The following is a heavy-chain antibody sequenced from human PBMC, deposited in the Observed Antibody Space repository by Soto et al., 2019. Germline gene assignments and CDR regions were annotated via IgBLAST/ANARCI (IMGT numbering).Heavy chain of an antibody. CDR1: GGTFSSYA. J-gene: IGHJ6*02. D-gene: IGHD7-27*01. V-gene: IGHV1-69*01. CDR3: ARDGESPGGMDV. Sequence: KVSCKASGGTFSSYAISWVRQAPGQGLEWMGGIIPIFGTANYAQKFQGRVTITADESTSTAYMELSSLRSEDTAVYYCARDGESPGGMDVWGQGTTVTVSS. CDR2: IIPIFGTA.